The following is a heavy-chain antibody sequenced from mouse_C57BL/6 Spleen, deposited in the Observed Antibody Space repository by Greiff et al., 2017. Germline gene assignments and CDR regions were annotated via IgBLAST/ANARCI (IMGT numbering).Heavy chain of an antibody. Sequence: QVQLQQSGPELVKPGASVKISCKASGYAFSSSWMNWVKQRPGKGLEWIGRIYPGDGDTNYNGKFKGKATLTADKSSSTAYMQLSSLTSEDSAVYFCAKGRWLQGYFDYWGQGTTLTVSS. CDR3: AKGRWLQGYFDY. CDR2: IYPGDGDT. D-gene: IGHD2-3*01. V-gene: IGHV1-82*01. J-gene: IGHJ2*01. CDR1: GYAFSSSW.